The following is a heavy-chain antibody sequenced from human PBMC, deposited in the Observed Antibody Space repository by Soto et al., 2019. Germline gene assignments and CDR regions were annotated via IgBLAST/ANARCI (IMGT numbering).Heavy chain of an antibody. CDR1: GYTFTSYA. CDR3: ARDLAYYVWGSYRVDAFDI. Sequence: ASVKVSCKASGYTFTSYAMHWVRQAPGQRLEWMGWINAGNGNTEYSQKFQGRVTITRDTSAGTAYMELSSLRSEDTAVYYCARDLAYYVWGSYRVDAFDIWGQGTMVTVSS. V-gene: IGHV1-3*01. J-gene: IGHJ3*02. D-gene: IGHD3-16*02. CDR2: INAGNGNT.